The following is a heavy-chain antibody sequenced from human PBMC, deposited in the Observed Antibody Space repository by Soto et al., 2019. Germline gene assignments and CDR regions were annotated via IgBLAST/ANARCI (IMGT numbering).Heavy chain of an antibody. CDR1: GFTFSSYS. V-gene: IGHV3-48*02. J-gene: IGHJ6*02. D-gene: IGHD6-19*01. CDR2: ISSSSSTI. Sequence: GGSLRLSCAASGFTFSSYSMNWVHQAPGKGLEWVSYISSSSSTIYYADSVKGRFTISRDNAKNSLYLQMNSLRDEDTAVYYCARDSSGWYFYYGMDVWGQGTTVTVSS. CDR3: ARDSSGWYFYYGMDV.